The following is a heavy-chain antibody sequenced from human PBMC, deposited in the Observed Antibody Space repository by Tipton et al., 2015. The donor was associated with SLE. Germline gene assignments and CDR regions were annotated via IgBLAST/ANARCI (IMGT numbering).Heavy chain of an antibody. J-gene: IGHJ4*02. CDR3: ARDGVAVPGPYFEY. Sequence: GSLRLSCVDYGFTFSTYWMTWVRQAPGKGLEWVANINQDGSETYSVNSVKGRFTISRDNTKNSLYLQMNSLRAEDTAVYYCARDGVAVPGPYFEYWGQGTLVTVSS. CDR2: INQDGSET. CDR1: GFTFSTYW. V-gene: IGHV3-7*03. D-gene: IGHD6-19*01.